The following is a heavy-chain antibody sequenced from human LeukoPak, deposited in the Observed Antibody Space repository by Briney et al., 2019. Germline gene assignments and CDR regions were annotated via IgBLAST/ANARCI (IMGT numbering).Heavy chain of an antibody. CDR1: GGSISSYY. CDR2: IYYSGST. J-gene: IGHJ4*02. D-gene: IGHD3-16*01. V-gene: IGHV4-59*12. Sequence: SETLSLTCTASGGSISSYYWSWIRQPPGKGLEWIGYIYYSGSTNYNLSLKSRVTISVDTSKNQFSLKLSSVTAADTAVYYCARGAPRGELWSPGGFDYWGQGTLVTVSS. CDR3: ARGAPRGELWSPGGFDY.